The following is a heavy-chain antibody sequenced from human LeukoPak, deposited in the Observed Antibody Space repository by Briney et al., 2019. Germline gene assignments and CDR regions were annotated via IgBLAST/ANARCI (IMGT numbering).Heavy chain of an antibody. D-gene: IGHD3-22*01. CDR2: IIPIFGIA. V-gene: IGHV1-69*04. J-gene: IGHJ4*02. CDR3: ARVSSDSSGYYPYYFDY. Sequence: ASVKVSCKASGGTFSSYAISWVRQAPGQGLEWMGRIIPIFGIANYARKFQGRVTITADKSTSTAYMELSSLRSEDTAVYYCARVSSDSSGYYPYYFDYWGQGTLVTASS. CDR1: GGTFSSYA.